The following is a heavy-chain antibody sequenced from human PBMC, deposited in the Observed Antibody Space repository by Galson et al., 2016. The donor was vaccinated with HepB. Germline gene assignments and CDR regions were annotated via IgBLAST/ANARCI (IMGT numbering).Heavy chain of an antibody. CDR2: IDAGSGHT. J-gene: IGHJ4*02. CDR1: GYTFTSYA. Sequence: SVKVSCKASGYTFTSYAMHWVRQAPGQRLEWMGWIDAGSGHTKYSQKFQGRVSITRDTSASTVYMELSSLRSEDTAVYYCARDDLLVPVADRRGLLTRRRGFFAYWGQGTLVTVSS. CDR3: ARDDLLVPVADRRGLLTRRRGFFAY. V-gene: IGHV1-3*01. D-gene: IGHD6-19*01.